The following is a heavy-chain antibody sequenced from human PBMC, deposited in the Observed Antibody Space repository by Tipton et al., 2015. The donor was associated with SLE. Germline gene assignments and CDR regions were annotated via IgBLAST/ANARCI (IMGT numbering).Heavy chain of an antibody. CDR1: GFTFSTYA. CDR3: AKEGRLGEAQLERRGYFDS. V-gene: IGHV3-33*06. J-gene: IGHJ4*02. D-gene: IGHD1-1*01. CDR2: VWYNGKNK. Sequence: RSLRLSCGASGFTFSTYAMHWVRQAPGKGLEWVAVVWYNGKNKYLADFAKGRFNISRDNSKNTVSLQMNSLTAEDTAVYYCAKEGRLGEAQLERRGYFDSWGQGTLVTVSS.